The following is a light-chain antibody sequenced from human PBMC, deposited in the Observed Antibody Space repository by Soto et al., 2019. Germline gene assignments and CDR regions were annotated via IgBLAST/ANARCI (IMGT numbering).Light chain of an antibody. J-gene: IGKJ4*01. CDR1: QTFSSGY. CDR3: QQRNRWPPVT. V-gene: IGKV3D-20*02. Sequence: EIVLTQSPGTVSLSPGERATLSCRASQTFSSGYLAWYQQKPGLAPRLLIYGASRRATGIPDRFSGSGSGTDFVLTISSLEPEDFAVYYCQQRNRWPPVTFGGGTRVEIK. CDR2: GAS.